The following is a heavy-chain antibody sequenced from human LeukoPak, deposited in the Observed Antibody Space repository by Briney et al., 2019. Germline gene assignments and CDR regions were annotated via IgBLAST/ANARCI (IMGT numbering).Heavy chain of an antibody. Sequence: GASVKVSCKASGYTFTSYGISWVRQAPGQGLEWMGWISAYNGNTNYAQKLQGRVTMTTDTSTSTAYMELRSPRSDDTAVYYCARETLGITGTTGAFDIWGQGTMVTVSS. J-gene: IGHJ3*02. CDR2: ISAYNGNT. CDR3: ARETLGITGTTGAFDI. CDR1: GYTFTSYG. V-gene: IGHV1-18*01. D-gene: IGHD1-7*01.